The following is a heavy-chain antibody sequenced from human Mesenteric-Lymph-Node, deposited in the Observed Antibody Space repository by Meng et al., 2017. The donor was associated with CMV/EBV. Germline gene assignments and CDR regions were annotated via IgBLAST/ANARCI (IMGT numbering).Heavy chain of an antibody. V-gene: IGHV3-33*06. CDR1: GFTLSNYW. J-gene: IGHJ6*02. Sequence: GGSLRLSCSVSGFTLSNYWMDWVRQAPGKGLEWVAVIWYDGSNKYYADSVKGRFTISRDNSKNTLYLQMNSLRAEDTAVYYCAKNYNNDYYYGMDVWGQGTTVTVSS. D-gene: IGHD4-11*01. CDR3: AKNYNNDYYYGMDV. CDR2: IWYDGSNK.